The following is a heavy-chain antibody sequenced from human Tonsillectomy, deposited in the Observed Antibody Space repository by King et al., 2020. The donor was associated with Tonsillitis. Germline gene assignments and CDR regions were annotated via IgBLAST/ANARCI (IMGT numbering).Heavy chain of an antibody. Sequence: HVQLVESGGGVVQPGRSLRLSCAVSGFTFSSYGMHWVRQPPGKGLEWVAVIWYDGRNKYYADSVKGRFTISRDNSKNTLYLQMNSPRAEDTAVYYCARDGVGYYYMDVWGKGTTVTVSS. CDR2: IWYDGRNK. CDR1: GFTFSSYG. V-gene: IGHV3-33*08. CDR3: ARDGVGYYYMDV. D-gene: IGHD3-10*01. J-gene: IGHJ6*03.